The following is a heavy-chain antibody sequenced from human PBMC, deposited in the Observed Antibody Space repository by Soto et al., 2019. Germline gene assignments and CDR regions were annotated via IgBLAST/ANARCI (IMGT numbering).Heavy chain of an antibody. CDR3: AKGSRMWTSDY. D-gene: IGHD2-21*01. Sequence: ASVKVSCKASGYTFTGYAIHWVRQAPGQRLEWMGWIAPGNGNTKYSQNFQGRVTITRDTSATTAYMELSSLRSEDTAVYYCAKGSRMWTSDYWGQGTLVTVSS. J-gene: IGHJ4*02. CDR2: IAPGNGNT. V-gene: IGHV1-3*01. CDR1: GYTFTGYA.